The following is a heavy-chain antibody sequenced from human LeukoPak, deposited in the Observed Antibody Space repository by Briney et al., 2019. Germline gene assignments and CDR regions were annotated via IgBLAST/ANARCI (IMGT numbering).Heavy chain of an antibody. CDR1: GFTFSSYA. CDR2: ISGSGGST. Sequence: GGSLRLSCAASGFTFSSYAMSWVRQAPGKGLEWVSAISGSGGSTYYADSVKDRFTISRDNSKNTLYMQMNSPRAEDTAVYYCAKDEITIRYCSGGSCYNYXMDVWGQGTTVTVSS. V-gene: IGHV3-23*01. CDR3: AKDEITIRYCSGGSCYNYXMDV. D-gene: IGHD2-15*01. J-gene: IGHJ6*02.